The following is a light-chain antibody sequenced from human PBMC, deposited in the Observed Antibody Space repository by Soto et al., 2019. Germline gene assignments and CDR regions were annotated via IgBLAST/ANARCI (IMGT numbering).Light chain of an antibody. J-gene: IGKJ1*01. CDR1: HSVSSY. V-gene: IGKV3-20*01. CDR2: DAS. CDR3: NQYGSSGT. Sequence: EIVLPQFPAPLPLSSGAKATPLCTARHSVSSYLAWYQQKPGQAPSLLIYDASIRATGIQASFSGSGSGTEFTLTIRRLQPEDFAVYYCNQYGSSGTFGQGTKVDIK.